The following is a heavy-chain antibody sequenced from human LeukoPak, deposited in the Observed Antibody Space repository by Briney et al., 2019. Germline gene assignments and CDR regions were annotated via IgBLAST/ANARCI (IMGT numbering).Heavy chain of an antibody. CDR2: ISAYNGNT. V-gene: IGHV1-18*01. J-gene: IGHJ5*02. Sequence: ASVKVSCKASGYTFTSYGISWVRQAPGQGLEWMGWISAYNGNTNYAQKLQGRVTMTTDTSTSTAYMELRSLRSDDTAVYYCARDPARTMVRGVISSWFDPWGQGTLVTVSS. CDR3: ARDPARTMVRGVISSWFDP. CDR1: GYTFTSYG. D-gene: IGHD3-10*01.